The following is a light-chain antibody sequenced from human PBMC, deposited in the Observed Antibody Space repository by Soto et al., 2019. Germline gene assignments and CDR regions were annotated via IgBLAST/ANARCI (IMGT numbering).Light chain of an antibody. V-gene: IGLV3-1*01. CDR1: KLGDKY. CDR3: NSYTSNNTYV. Sequence: SYELTQPPSVSVSPGQTASITCSGDKLGDKYACWYQQKPGQSPVLVIYQDSKRPSGIPERFSGSKSGNTASLTISGLRAEDEADYYCNSYTSNNTYVFGTGTQLTVL. J-gene: IGLJ1*01. CDR2: QDS.